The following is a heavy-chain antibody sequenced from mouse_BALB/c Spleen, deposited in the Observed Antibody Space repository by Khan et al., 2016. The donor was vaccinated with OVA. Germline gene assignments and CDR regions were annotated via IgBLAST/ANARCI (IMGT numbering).Heavy chain of an antibody. Sequence: QVQLKESGAELARPGASVKMSCKASGYTFTSYTIHWIKKRPGQGLEWIGYINPSNGYTNYNQKFKDKATLTTDKSSPTAYLQLSSRKSDESAVYNCVRDGAYHRNDGWFAYWGQGTLVTVSA. CDR3: VRDGAYHRNDGWFAY. V-gene: IGHV1-4*01. D-gene: IGHD2-14*01. CDR1: GYTFTSYT. J-gene: IGHJ3*01. CDR2: INPSNGYT.